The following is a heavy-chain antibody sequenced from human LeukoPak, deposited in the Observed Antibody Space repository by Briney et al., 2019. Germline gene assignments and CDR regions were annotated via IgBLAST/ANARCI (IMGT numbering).Heavy chain of an antibody. CDR2: INPSGGST. J-gene: IGHJ4*02. V-gene: IGHV1-46*01. CDR3: ARAQAQAYGSGSYYIPVISGSDY. CDR1: GYTFTSYY. D-gene: IGHD3-10*01. Sequence: ASVKVSCKASGYTFTSYYMHWARQAPGQGLEWMGIINPSGGSTSYAQKFQGRVTMTRDTSTSTVYMELSSLRSEDTAVYYCARAQAQAYGSGSYYIPVISGSDYWGQGTLVTVSS.